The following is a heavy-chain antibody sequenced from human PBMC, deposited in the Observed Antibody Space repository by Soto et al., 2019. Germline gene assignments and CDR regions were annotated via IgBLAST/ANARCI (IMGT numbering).Heavy chain of an antibody. CDR1: GGSISGYY. Sequence: QVQLQESGPGLVKPSETLSLTCSVSGGSISGYYLSWIRQSAGKGLEWIGRIYTTGSTMYNPSLRSRSTMSIDTSQNQFPLGLTSVTAAGTAGYYCAKDPLEGGWAARPGSWFDPWGQGTLVTVSS. J-gene: IGHJ5*02. V-gene: IGHV4-4*07. CDR3: AKDPLEGGWAARPGSWFDP. D-gene: IGHD6-6*01. CDR2: IYTTGST.